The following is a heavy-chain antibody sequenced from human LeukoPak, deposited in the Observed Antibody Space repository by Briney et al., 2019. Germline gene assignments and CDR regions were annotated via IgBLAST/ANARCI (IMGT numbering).Heavy chain of an antibody. J-gene: IGHJ4*02. CDR1: GYTFTSYG. CDR3: ARDEIRYGSGSYCLATDY. CDR2: ISAYNGNT. V-gene: IGHV1-18*01. Sequence: GASVKVSCKASGYTFTSYGISWVRQAPGQGLEWMGWISAYNGNTNYAQKLQGRVTMTTDTPTSTAYMELRSLRSDDTAVYYCARDEIRYGSGSYCLATDYWGQGTLVTVSS. D-gene: IGHD3-10*01.